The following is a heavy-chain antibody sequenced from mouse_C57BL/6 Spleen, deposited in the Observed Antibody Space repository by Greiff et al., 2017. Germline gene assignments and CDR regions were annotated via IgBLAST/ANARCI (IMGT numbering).Heavy chain of an antibody. J-gene: IGHJ3*01. Sequence: QVQLQQSEAELVRPGASVTLSCKASGYTFTDYEMHWVKQTPVHGLEWIGAIDPETGGTAYNQKFKGKAILTADKSSSTAYMELRSLTSEDSAVYYCTRSGGFAYLGQGTLVTVSA. CDR2: IDPETGGT. CDR3: TRSGGFAY. V-gene: IGHV1-15*01. D-gene: IGHD4-1*01. CDR1: GYTFTDYE.